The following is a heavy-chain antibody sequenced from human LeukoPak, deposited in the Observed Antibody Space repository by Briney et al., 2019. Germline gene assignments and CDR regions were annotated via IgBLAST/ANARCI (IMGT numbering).Heavy chain of an antibody. J-gene: IGHJ6*03. D-gene: IGHD3-16*01. Sequence: GGSLRLSCAASGFTFSSYGMHWVRQAPGKGLEWVAFIRYDGSNKYYADSVKGRFTISRDNSKNTLYLQMNSLRAEDTAVYYCAKDGAAGGFYYYYYMDVWGKGTTVTISS. CDR2: IRYDGSNK. CDR1: GFTFSSYG. V-gene: IGHV3-30*02. CDR3: AKDGAAGGFYYYYYMDV.